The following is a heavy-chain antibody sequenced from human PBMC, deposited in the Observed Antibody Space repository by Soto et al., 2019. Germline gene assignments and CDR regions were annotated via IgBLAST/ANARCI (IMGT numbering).Heavy chain of an antibody. V-gene: IGHV3-23*01. J-gene: IGHJ3*01. CDR2: ISGSGDTK. CDR1: EFTFNIYA. Sequence: VQVLESGGGLVQPGGSLRLSCAASEFTFNIYAMNWVRQAPGKGLEWVSSISGSGDTKYYAGSVKGRFTISRDNSKNTLYLQVNTLRAEDTAVYYCAKHRITTLRDAFFDVWGQGTMVAVSS. D-gene: IGHD3-16*01. CDR3: AKHRITTLRDAFFDV.